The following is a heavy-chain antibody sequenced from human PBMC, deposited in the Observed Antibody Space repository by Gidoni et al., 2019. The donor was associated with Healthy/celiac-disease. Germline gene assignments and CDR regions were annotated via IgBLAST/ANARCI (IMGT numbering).Heavy chain of an antibody. CDR2: INHSGST. J-gene: IGHJ5*02. CDR1: GGSFSGYY. Sequence: QVQLQQWGAGLLKPSETLSLTCAVYGGSFSGYYWSWIRQPPGKGLEWIGEINHSGSTNYNPSLKSRVTISVDTSKNQFSLKLSSVTAADTAVYYCARMGIAAAGTESWGQGTLVTVSS. D-gene: IGHD6-13*01. V-gene: IGHV4-34*01. CDR3: ARMGIAAAGTES.